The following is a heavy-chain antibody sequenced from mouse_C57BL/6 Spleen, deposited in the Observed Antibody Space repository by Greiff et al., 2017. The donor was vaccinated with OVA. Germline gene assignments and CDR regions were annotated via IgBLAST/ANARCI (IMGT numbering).Heavy chain of an antibody. Sequence: EVMLVESGGGLVKPGGSLKLSCAASGFTFSDYGMHWVRQAPEKGLEWVAYISSGSSTIYYADTVKGRFTISRDNAKNTLFLQMTSLRSEDTAMYYCARPSLYGSSSLDYWGQGTTLTVSS. J-gene: IGHJ2*01. CDR3: ARPSLYGSSSLDY. V-gene: IGHV5-17*01. D-gene: IGHD1-1*01. CDR1: GFTFSDYG. CDR2: ISSGSSTI.